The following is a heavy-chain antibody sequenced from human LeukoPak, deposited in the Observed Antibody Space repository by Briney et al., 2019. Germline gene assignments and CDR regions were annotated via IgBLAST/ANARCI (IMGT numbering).Heavy chain of an antibody. CDR2: IWYDGSNK. D-gene: IGHD2-2*01. CDR3: AREGRGYCSSTSCYAWFDP. Sequence: GGSLRLSCAASGFTFSSYGVHWVRQAPGKGLEWVAVIWYDGSNKYYADSVKGRFTISRDNSKNTLYLQMNSLRAEDTAVYYCAREGRGYCSSTSCYAWFDPWGQGTLVTVSS. V-gene: IGHV3-33*01. J-gene: IGHJ5*02. CDR1: GFTFSSYG.